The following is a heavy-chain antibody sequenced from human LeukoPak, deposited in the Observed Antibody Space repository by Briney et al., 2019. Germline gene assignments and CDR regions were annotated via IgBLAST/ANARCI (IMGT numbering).Heavy chain of an antibody. J-gene: IGHJ4*02. CDR1: GGSLNGYY. D-gene: IGHD6-19*01. CDR3: ARIAVAGTSYY. Sequence: SETQSLTCAVYGGSLNGYYWSWIRQPPGKGLEWIGEINHSGSTNYNPSLKSRVTISVDTSMNEFSLKLSSVTAADTAVYYCARIAVAGTSYYWGQGTLVTVSS. CDR2: INHSGST. V-gene: IGHV4-34*01.